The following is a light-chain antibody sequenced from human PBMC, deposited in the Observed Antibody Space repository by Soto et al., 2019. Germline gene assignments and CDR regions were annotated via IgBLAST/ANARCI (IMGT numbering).Light chain of an antibody. CDR3: SSYAGSNNWV. Sequence: QSALTQPPSASGSPGQSVTISCTGTSSDVGGYNYVSWYRQHPGKAPKLMIYEVSKRPSGVPDRFSGSKSGNTASLTVSGLPAEDEADYYCSSYAGSNNWVFGGGTKLTVL. J-gene: IGLJ2*01. CDR2: EVS. CDR1: SSDVGGYNY. V-gene: IGLV2-8*01.